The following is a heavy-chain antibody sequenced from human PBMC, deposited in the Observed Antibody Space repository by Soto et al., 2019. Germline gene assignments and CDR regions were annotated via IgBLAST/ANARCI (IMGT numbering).Heavy chain of an antibody. J-gene: IGHJ6*02. CDR1: GFTFSSYS. Sequence: LRLSCAASGFTFSSYSMNWVRQAPGKGLEWVSSISSSSSYIYYADSVKGRFTISRDNAKNSLYLQMNSLRAEDTAVYYCARHPPSSGWPNYYYYYGMDVWGQGTTVTVSS. CDR2: ISSSSSYI. V-gene: IGHV3-21*01. D-gene: IGHD6-19*01. CDR3: ARHPPSSGWPNYYYYYGMDV.